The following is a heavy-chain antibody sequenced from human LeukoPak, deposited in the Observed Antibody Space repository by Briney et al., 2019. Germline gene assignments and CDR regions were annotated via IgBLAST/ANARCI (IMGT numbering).Heavy chain of an antibody. Sequence: PGGSLRLSCAASGFTFSSYSMNWVRQAPGKGLEWVSYISSSSSTIYYADSVKGRFTISRDNAKNSLYLQMNSLRAEDTAVYYCARDSPVAKRAFDIWGQGTMVTVSS. CDR3: ARDSPVAKRAFDI. CDR2: ISSSSSTI. CDR1: GFTFSSYS. V-gene: IGHV3-48*04. D-gene: IGHD2-21*01. J-gene: IGHJ3*02.